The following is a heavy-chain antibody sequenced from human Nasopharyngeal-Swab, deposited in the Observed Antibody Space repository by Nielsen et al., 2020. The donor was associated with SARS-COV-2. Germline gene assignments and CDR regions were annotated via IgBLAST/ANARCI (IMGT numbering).Heavy chain of an antibody. CDR1: GGSFSGYY. CDR2: INHSGST. J-gene: IGHJ6*02. CDR3: ARERGASRDSSGWYSRYYYYGMDV. Sequence: GSLRLSCAVYGGSFSGYYWSWIRQPPGKGLEWIGEINHSGSTHHNPSLKSRVTISVDTSKNQFSLKLSSVTAADTAVYYCARERGASRDSSGWYSRYYYYGMDVWGQGTTVTVS. D-gene: IGHD6-19*01. V-gene: IGHV4-34*01.